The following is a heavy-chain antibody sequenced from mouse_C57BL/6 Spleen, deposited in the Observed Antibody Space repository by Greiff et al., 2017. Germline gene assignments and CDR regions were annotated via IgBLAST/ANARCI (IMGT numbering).Heavy chain of an antibody. V-gene: IGHV1-42*01. Sequence: VQLKQSGPELVKPGASVKISCKASGYSFTGYYMNWVKQSPEKSLEWIGEINPSTGGTTYNQKFKAKATLTVDKSSSTAYMQLKSLTSEDSAVYYGARKAYYGSSYDAMDYWGQGASVTVSS. D-gene: IGHD1-1*01. CDR3: ARKAYYGSSYDAMDY. J-gene: IGHJ4*01. CDR2: INPSTGGT. CDR1: GYSFTGYY.